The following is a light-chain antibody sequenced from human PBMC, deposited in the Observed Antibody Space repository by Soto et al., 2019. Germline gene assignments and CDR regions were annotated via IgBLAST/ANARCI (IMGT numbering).Light chain of an antibody. V-gene: IGKV1-5*01. J-gene: IGKJ1*01. CDR2: DVS. CDR1: QSITNF. CDR3: QQYDSYSAT. Sequence: DIQMTQSPSSLSASVGDKLTITCRANQSITNFLNWYQKKPGEVPKLLIYDVSALIRGVPSRFSGSGSGTEFTLTISSLQPDDFATYYCQQYDSYSATFGQGTKVEVK.